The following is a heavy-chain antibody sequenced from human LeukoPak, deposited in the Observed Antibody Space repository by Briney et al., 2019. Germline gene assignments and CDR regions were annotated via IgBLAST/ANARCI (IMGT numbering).Heavy chain of an antibody. Sequence: GGSLRLSCGASGFSFTTYWMAWVRQAPGKGLEWVANIKRDGTEKYYVDSVKGRFTISRDYARNSLYLQMNSLRAEDTAVYYCARGPSGYHNTGGQGTLVTVSS. D-gene: IGHD5-12*01. V-gene: IGHV3-7*01. CDR2: IKRDGTEK. CDR3: ARGPSGYHNT. CDR1: GFSFTTYW. J-gene: IGHJ4*02.